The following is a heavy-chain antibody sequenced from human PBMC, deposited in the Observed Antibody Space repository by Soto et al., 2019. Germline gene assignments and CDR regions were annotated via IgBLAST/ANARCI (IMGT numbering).Heavy chain of an antibody. CDR2: IWYDGSNK. CDR1: GFTFSSYG. J-gene: IGHJ6*02. Sequence: QVQLVESGGGVVQPGRSLRLSCAASGFTFSSYGMHWVRQAPGKGLEWVAVIWYDGSNKYYADSVKGRFTISRDNSKNTLYLQMNSLRAVDTAVYYCARDGSRRYYYGMDVWGQGTTVTVSS. D-gene: IGHD1-26*01. CDR3: ARDGSRRYYYGMDV. V-gene: IGHV3-33*01.